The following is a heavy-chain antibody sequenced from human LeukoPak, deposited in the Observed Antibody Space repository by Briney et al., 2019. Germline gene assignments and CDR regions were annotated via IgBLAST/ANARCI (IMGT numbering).Heavy chain of an antibody. Sequence: SETLSLTCTVSGGSISSYYWSWIRQPPGKGLEWIGYIYYSGSTNYNPSLKSRVTISVDTSKNQFSLKLSSVTAADTAVYYCAGLGLGDSFDYWGRGTLVTVSS. CDR1: GGSISSYY. CDR2: IYYSGST. D-gene: IGHD3-10*01. CDR3: AGLGLGDSFDY. J-gene: IGHJ4*02. V-gene: IGHV4-59*01.